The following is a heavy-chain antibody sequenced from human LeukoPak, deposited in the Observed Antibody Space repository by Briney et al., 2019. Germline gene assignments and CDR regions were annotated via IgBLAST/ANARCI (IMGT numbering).Heavy chain of an antibody. Sequence: GGSLRLSCAASGFTFSSYSVNWVRQAPGKGLEWVSFISSSSSYIYYADSVKGRFTIYRDNAKNSLHLQMNSLRAEDTAVYYCARDSSGTDIWGQGTMVTVSS. J-gene: IGHJ3*02. CDR3: ARDSSGTDI. CDR2: ISSSSSYI. V-gene: IGHV3-21*01. D-gene: IGHD3-10*01. CDR1: GFTFSSYS.